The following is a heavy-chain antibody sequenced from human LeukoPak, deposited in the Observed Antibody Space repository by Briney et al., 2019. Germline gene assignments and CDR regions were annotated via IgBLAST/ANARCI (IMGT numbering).Heavy chain of an antibody. D-gene: IGHD2-2*01. CDR2: IYNSGST. CDR1: GGSISSSSYY. CDR3: ATNRAEL. Sequence: SETLSLTCTVSGGSISSSSYYWGWIRQPPGKGLEWIGRIYNSGSTNYNPSLKSRVTISIDTSKNQFSLKLNSVTAADTAVYYCATNRAELWGRGTLVTVSS. V-gene: IGHV4-39*01. J-gene: IGHJ2*01.